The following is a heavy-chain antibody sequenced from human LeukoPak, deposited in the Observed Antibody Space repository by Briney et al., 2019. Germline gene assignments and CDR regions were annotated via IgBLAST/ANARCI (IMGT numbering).Heavy chain of an antibody. V-gene: IGHV4-61*08. D-gene: IGHD5-12*01. CDR3: ARADIVATIGNY. CDR2: IYYSGST. J-gene: IGHJ4*02. CDR1: GGSISSGGYS. Sequence: SETLSLTCAVSGGSISSGGYSWSWIRQPPGKGLEWIGYIYYSGSTNYNPSLKSRVTISVNTSKNQFSLKLSSVTAADTAVYYCARADIVATIGNYWGQGTLVTVSS.